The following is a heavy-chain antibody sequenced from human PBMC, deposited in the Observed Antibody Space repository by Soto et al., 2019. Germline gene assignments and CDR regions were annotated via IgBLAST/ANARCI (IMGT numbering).Heavy chain of an antibody. CDR3: AKDVHYDIVTGIEYFHH. CDR1: GFTFSSYA. Sequence: EVQLLESGGGLVQPGGSLRLSCAASGFTFSSYAMSWVRQAPGKGLEWVSAISGSARSTKYADSVKGRFTISRDNSKNTLFLQMSSLRAEDTAVYYCAKDVHYDIVTGIEYFHHWAQGTLVTVSS. V-gene: IGHV3-23*01. J-gene: IGHJ1*01. CDR2: ISGSARST. D-gene: IGHD3-9*01.